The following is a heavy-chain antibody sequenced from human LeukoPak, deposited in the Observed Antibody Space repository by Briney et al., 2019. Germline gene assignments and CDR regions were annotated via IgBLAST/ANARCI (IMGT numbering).Heavy chain of an antibody. CDR1: GGSISSSNW. Sequence: SGTLSLTCAVSGGSISSSNWWSWVRQPPGKGLEWIGEIYHSESTNYNPSLKSRVTIPVDKSKNQFSLKLSSVTAADTAVYYCARVVAVAGFYYFDYWGQGTLVTVSS. V-gene: IGHV4-4*02. CDR2: IYHSEST. J-gene: IGHJ4*02. D-gene: IGHD6-19*01. CDR3: ARVVAVAGFYYFDY.